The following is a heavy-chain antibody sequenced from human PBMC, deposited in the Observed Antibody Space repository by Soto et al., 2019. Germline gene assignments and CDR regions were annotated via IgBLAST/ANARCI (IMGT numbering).Heavy chain of an antibody. D-gene: IGHD6-19*01. CDR2: IRSNIYGGTS. Sequence: GGSLRLSCITSGFTFVDYALIWFRQAPGKGLEWVGFIRSNIYGGTSEYAASVKGRFTFSRDDSRSIAYLQMSSLKIEDTAVYYCTQSVTGTERPFWGRGTRVTVSS. V-gene: IGHV3-49*03. CDR3: TQSVTGTERPF. CDR1: GFTFVDYA. J-gene: IGHJ4*02.